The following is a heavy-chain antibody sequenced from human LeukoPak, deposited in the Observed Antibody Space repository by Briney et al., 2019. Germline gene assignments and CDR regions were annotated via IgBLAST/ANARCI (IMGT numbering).Heavy chain of an antibody. V-gene: IGHV5-10-1*01. CDR2: IDPSDSYT. D-gene: IGHD1-1*01. CDR1: GYIFTSNW. CDR3: ARQPEGTWFDP. J-gene: IGHJ5*02. Sequence: GESLKVSRKGSGYIFTSNWISWVRQMPGKGLEWMGRIDPSDSYTNYSPSFQGHVTISADKSISTAYLQWSSLKASDTAMYYCARQPEGTWFDPWGQGTLVTVSS.